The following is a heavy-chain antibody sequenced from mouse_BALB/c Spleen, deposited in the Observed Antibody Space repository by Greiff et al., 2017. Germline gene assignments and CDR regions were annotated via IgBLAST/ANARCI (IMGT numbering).Heavy chain of an antibody. J-gene: IGHJ4*01. V-gene: IGHV2-6-7*01. CDR2: IWGDGST. D-gene: IGHD1-1*01. Sequence: VHLVESGPGLVAPSQSLSITCTVSGFSLTGYGVNWVRQPPGKGLEWLGMIWGDGSTDYNSALKSRLSISKDNSKSQVFLKMNSLQTDDTARYYCARGPRSYYGSSHYYAMDYWGQGTSVTVSS. CDR1: GFSLTGYG. CDR3: ARGPRSYYGSSHYYAMDY.